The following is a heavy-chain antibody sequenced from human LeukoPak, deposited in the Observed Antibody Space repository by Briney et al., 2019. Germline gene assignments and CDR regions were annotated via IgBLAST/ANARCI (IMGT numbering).Heavy chain of an antibody. V-gene: IGHV4-38-2*02. D-gene: IGHD3-9*01. J-gene: IGHJ4*02. CDR1: GYSISSGYY. CDR2: IYHSGST. Sequence: SETLSLTCTVSGYSISSGYYWGWIRQPPGKGLEWIGSIYHSGSTYYNPSLKSRVTISVDRSKNQFSLKLSSVTAADTAVYYCARAFDDILTGYHTRTFDYWGQGTLVTVSS. CDR3: ARAFDDILTGYHTRTFDY.